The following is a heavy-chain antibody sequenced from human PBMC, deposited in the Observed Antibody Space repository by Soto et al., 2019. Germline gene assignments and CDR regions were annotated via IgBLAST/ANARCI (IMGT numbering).Heavy chain of an antibody. CDR1: GGSISSGGYY. V-gene: IGHV4-31*03. D-gene: IGHD2-2*03. J-gene: IGHJ5*02. Sequence: QVQLQESGPGLVKPSQTLSLTCTVSGGSISSGGYYWSWIRQHPGKGLEWIGYIYYSGSTYYNPSLKSRVTISVDTSKNQFSLNLSSVTAADTAVYYCARVGYWSSTSCSHARNWSDPWGQGTLVPVSS. CDR2: IYYSGST. CDR3: ARVGYWSSTSCSHARNWSDP.